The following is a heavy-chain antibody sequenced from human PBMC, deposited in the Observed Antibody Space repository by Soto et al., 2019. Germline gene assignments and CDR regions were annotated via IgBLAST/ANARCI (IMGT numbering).Heavy chain of an antibody. D-gene: IGHD2-15*01. CDR2: INPNSGGT. V-gene: IGHV1-2*02. CDR1: GYTFTGYY. J-gene: IGHJ4*02. CDR3: ARVNVVVVAATQEYYFDY. Sequence: ASVKVSCKASGYTFTGYYIHWVRQAPGEGLEWMGWINPNSGGTNYAQKFQGRVTMTRDTSISTAYMGLSRLRSDDTAVYYCARVNVVVVAATQEYYFDYWGQGTLVTVYS.